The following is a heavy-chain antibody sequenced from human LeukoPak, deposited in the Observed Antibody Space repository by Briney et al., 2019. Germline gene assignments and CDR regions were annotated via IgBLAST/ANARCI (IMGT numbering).Heavy chain of an antibody. Sequence: GGSLRLSCAASGFTFSNYAMSWVRQAPGKGLEWVSAISGSGGSTYYADSVKGRFTISRDYSKNTLYLQMNSLRAEDTAVYYCAKGGYDYVWGSYPDWGQGTLVTVSS. J-gene: IGHJ4*02. V-gene: IGHV3-23*01. CDR1: GFTFSNYA. CDR3: AKGGYDYVWGSYPD. CDR2: ISGSGGST. D-gene: IGHD3-16*02.